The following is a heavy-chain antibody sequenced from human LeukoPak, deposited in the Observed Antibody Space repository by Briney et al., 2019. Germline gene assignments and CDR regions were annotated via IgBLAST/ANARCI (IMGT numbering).Heavy chain of an antibody. Sequence: ASVKVSCKASGYTFTSYAMHWVRQAPGQRLEWMGWINAGNGNTKYSRKFQGRVTITRDTSASTAYMELSSLRSEDTAVYYCARDLKSSSHSDYWGQGTLVTVSS. D-gene: IGHD2-15*01. J-gene: IGHJ4*02. CDR1: GYTFTSYA. CDR2: INAGNGNT. CDR3: ARDLKSSSHSDY. V-gene: IGHV1-3*01.